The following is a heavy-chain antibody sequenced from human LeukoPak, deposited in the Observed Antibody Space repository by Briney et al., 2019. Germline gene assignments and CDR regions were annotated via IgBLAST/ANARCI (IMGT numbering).Heavy chain of an antibody. CDR1: GFTFSTFS. V-gene: IGHV3-21*01. Sequence: GGSLRLSCAASGFTFSTFSMNWVRQAPGKGLEWVSSISSYSNYINYADSVKGRFTISRDNAKNSLYLQMNSLRAEDTAVYYCARSRTTVTKDALDYWGQGTLVTVSS. CDR2: ISSYSNYI. J-gene: IGHJ4*02. CDR3: ARSRTTVTKDALDY. D-gene: IGHD4-17*01.